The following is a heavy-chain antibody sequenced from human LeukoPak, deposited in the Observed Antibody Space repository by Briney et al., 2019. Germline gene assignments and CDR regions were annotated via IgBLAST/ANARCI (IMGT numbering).Heavy chain of an antibody. V-gene: IGHV1-18*01. D-gene: IGHD1-7*01. CDR1: AYRFTSCS. CDR3: ARVSTGTTFDP. Sequence: GASVKVSFTCSAYRFTSCSISWVRQAPGQGMEWVGWISAYNGNTNYAQKLQGRVTMTTDTSTSTVYMEMRSLRSDDTAVYYCARVSTGTTFDPWGQGTLVTVSS. J-gene: IGHJ5*02. CDR2: ISAYNGNT.